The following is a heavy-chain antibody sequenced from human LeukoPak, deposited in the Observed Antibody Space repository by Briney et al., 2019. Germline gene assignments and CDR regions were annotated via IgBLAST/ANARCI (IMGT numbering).Heavy chain of an antibody. Sequence: SETLSLTCTVSGGSISSYYWSWIRQPPGKGLEWIGYIYYSGSTNYNPSLKSRVTISVDTSKNQFSLKLSSVTAADTAVYYCATRLAYCSSTSCYFVQLGFDYWGQGTLVTVSS. CDR1: GGSISSYY. J-gene: IGHJ4*02. D-gene: IGHD2-2*01. V-gene: IGHV4-59*01. CDR3: ATRLAYCSSTSCYFVQLGFDY. CDR2: IYYSGST.